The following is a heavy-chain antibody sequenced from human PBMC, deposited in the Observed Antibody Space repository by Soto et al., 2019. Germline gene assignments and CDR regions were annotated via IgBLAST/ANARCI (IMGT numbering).Heavy chain of an antibody. CDR3: AREDSGSYLYYGMDV. Sequence: SETLSLTCTVSGGSIIIGGYYWSWIRQHPGKGLEWIGYIYYSGSTYYNPSLKSRVTISVDTSKNQFSLKLSSVTAADTAVYYCAREDSGSYLYYGMDVWGQGTTVTVSS. D-gene: IGHD3-10*01. V-gene: IGHV4-31*03. J-gene: IGHJ6*02. CDR2: IYYSGST. CDR1: GGSIIIGGYY.